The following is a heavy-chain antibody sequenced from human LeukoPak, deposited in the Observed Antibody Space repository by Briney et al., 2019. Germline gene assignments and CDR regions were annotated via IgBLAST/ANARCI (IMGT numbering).Heavy chain of an antibody. Sequence: GGSLRLSCAASGFTFSTYGMSRVRQAPGKGLEWVSAISGSGGSTYYADSVKGRFTISRDNSKNTLYLQMNSLRAEDTAVYYCAGRGSGSYFDYWGQGTLVTVSS. J-gene: IGHJ4*02. V-gene: IGHV3-23*01. CDR2: ISGSGGST. CDR1: GFTFSTYG. CDR3: AGRGSGSYFDY. D-gene: IGHD3-10*01.